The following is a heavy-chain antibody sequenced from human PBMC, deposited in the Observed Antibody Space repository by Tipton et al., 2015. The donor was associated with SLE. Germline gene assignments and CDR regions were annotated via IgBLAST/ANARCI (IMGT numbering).Heavy chain of an antibody. CDR2: INHSGST. J-gene: IGHJ6*02. Sequence: TLSLNCAVYGGSFSGYYWSWIRQPPGKGLEWIGEINHSGSTNYNPSLKSRVTISVDTSKNQFSLKLSSVTAADTAVYYCASGGGYDSSGYRMSYYGMDVWGQGTTVTVSS. V-gene: IGHV4-34*01. CDR3: ASGGGYDSSGYRMSYYGMDV. D-gene: IGHD3-22*01. CDR1: GGSFSGYY.